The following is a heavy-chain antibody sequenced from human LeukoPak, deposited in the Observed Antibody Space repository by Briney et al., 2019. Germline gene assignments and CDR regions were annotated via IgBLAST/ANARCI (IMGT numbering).Heavy chain of an antibody. D-gene: IGHD3-22*01. CDR2: INHSGST. CDR3: ARLRGPDSSGYYYGRGIDY. CDR1: GGSISSSSYY. Sequence: KSSETLSLTCTVSGGSISSSSYYWGWIRQPPGKGLEWIGEINHSGSTNYNPSLKSRVTISVDTSKNQFSLKLSSVTAADTAVYYCARLRGPDSSGYYYGRGIDYWGQGTLVTVSS. J-gene: IGHJ4*02. V-gene: IGHV4-39*07.